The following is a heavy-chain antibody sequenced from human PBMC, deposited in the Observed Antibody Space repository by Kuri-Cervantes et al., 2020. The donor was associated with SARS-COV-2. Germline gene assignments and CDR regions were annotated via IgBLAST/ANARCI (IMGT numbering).Heavy chain of an antibody. CDR2: IYYSGST. J-gene: IGHJ5*02. D-gene: IGHD2-2*01. CDR3: ARDQVDVVVPAAMGPHWFDP. Sequence: LRLSCTVSGGSISSGDYYWSWIRQPPGKGLEWIGYIYYSGSTYYNPSLKSRVTISVDTSKNQFSLKLSSVTAADTAVYYCARDQVDVVVPAAMGPHWFDPWGQGTLVTVS. V-gene: IGHV4-30-4*08. CDR1: GGSISSGDYY.